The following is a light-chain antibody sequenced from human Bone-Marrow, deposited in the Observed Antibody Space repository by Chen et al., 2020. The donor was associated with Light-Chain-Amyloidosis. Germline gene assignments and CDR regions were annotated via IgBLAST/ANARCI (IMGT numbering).Light chain of an antibody. CDR3: CSYAGDSWV. CDR2: EVI. Sequence: SALTLPPPAPGSPGQPATTPCTGTNSDGGSYDYVPWHHQHPGKAPKFLIYEVINRSSGVPVRFSGSKAGNTASLSVSGLQAEDEADYYCCSYAGDSWVFGGGTKLTVL. CDR1: NSDGGSYDY. J-gene: IGLJ3*02. V-gene: IGLV2-8*01.